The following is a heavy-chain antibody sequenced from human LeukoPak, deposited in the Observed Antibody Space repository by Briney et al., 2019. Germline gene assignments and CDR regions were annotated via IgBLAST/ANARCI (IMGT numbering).Heavy chain of an antibody. D-gene: IGHD7-27*01. CDR3: ARANWGSY. J-gene: IGHJ4*02. V-gene: IGHV3-48*03. Sequence: GGSLRLSCAASGFTFSSYEMNWVRQAPGKGLEWVSGISWNTGTIVYADSVKGRFTISRDNAKNSLHLQMNSLRAEDTAVYYCARANWGSYWGQGTLVTVSS. CDR1: GFTFSSYE. CDR2: ISWNTGTI.